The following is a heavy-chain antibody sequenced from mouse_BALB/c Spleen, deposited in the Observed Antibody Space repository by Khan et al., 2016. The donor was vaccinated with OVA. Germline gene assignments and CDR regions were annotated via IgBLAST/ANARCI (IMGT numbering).Heavy chain of an antibody. CDR3: AKFTPDYYSMDY. Sequence: VKLKKSGPGLVAPSQSLSITCTVSGFSLTSYGVNWVRQPPGEGLEWLGVIWGDGSTNYHSTLKSRLIISKDSSKRQVFLTLNSLQTDDTATYYCAKFTPDYYSMDYWGQGTSVTVST. D-gene: IGHD1-1*01. CDR2: IWGDGST. CDR1: GFSLTSYG. V-gene: IGHV2-3*01. J-gene: IGHJ4*01.